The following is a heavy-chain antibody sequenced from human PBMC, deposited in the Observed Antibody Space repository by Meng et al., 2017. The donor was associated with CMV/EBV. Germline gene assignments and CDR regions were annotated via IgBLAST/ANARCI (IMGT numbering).Heavy chain of an antibody. V-gene: IGHV1-18*01. CDR3: ARDGVSIVGATTVDY. Sequence: ASVKVSCKASGYTFTSYGISWVRQAPGQGLEWMGWISAYNGNTNYAQKLQGRVTMTTDTSTSTAYMELRSLRSDDTAVYHCARDGVSIVGATTVDYWGQGTLVTVSS. J-gene: IGHJ4*02. D-gene: IGHD1-26*01. CDR2: ISAYNGNT. CDR1: GYTFTSYG.